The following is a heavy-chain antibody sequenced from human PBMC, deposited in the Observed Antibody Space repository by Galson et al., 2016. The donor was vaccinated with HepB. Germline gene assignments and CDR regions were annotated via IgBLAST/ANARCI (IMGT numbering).Heavy chain of an antibody. D-gene: IGHD3-10*01. CDR3: ARQAHHFYGSGPSYGMDV. CDR2: IYYSGSS. J-gene: IGHJ6*02. Sequence: SETLSLTCTLSGDSISSSSYYWGWIRQPPGKGLEWIGNIYYSGSSYYNPSLKSRVTISVDTSKNQFSLNLSSVTAADTAVYYCARQAHHFYGSGPSYGMDVWGQGTTVTVSS. CDR1: GDSISSSSYY. V-gene: IGHV4-39*01.